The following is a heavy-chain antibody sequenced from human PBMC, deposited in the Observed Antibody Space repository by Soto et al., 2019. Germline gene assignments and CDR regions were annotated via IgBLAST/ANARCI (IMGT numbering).Heavy chain of an antibody. V-gene: IGHV1-69*13. J-gene: IGHJ6*02. CDR2: IIPIFGTA. Sequence: SVKLSCKASGGTFSSYAISLVRQAPGQGLEWMGGIIPIFGTANYAQKFQGRVTITADESTSTAYMELSSLRSEDTAVYYCASLEFGVVITYYYYYGMDVWGQGTTVTVSS. D-gene: IGHD3-3*01. CDR3: ASLEFGVVITYYYYYGMDV. CDR1: GGTFSSYA.